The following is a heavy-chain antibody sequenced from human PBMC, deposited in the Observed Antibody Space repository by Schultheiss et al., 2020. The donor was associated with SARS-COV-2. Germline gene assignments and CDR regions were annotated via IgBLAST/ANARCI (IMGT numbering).Heavy chain of an antibody. J-gene: IGHJ4*02. CDR3: ARSRRGWYAFDY. CDR1: GGSFSGYY. V-gene: IGHV4-34*01. D-gene: IGHD6-19*01. Sequence: SQTLSLTCAVYGGSFSGYYWSWIRQPPGKGLEWIGEIDHSGSTNYNPSLKSRITISLDTSKNQFSLNLNSVTAADTAVYYCARSRRGWYAFDYWGQGTLVTVSS. CDR2: IDHSGST.